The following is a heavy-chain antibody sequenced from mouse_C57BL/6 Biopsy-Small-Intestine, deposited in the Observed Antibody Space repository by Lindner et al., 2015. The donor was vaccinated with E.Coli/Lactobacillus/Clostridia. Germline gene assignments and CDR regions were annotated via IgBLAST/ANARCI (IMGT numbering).Heavy chain of an antibody. J-gene: IGHJ3*01. CDR2: VNPNNDDT. D-gene: IGHD3-1*01. CDR3: ARPARTAAWFAY. V-gene: IGHV1-26*01. Sequence: VQLQESGPELVKPGASVKMSCKASGYTFTDYYLNWVRQSHGKSLEWIGRVNPNNDDTNYNQKFKGKATLTVDKSLSTAYMQLDSLTSEDSAVYYCARPARTAAWFAYWGQGTLVTVSA. CDR1: GYTFTDYY.